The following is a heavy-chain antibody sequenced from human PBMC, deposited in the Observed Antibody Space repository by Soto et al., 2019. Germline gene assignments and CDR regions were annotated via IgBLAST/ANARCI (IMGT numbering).Heavy chain of an antibody. CDR2: IIPIFGTA. Sequence: QVQLVQSGAEVKKPGSSVKVSCKASGGTFSSYAISWVRQAPGQGLEWMGGIIPIFGTANYAQKFQGRVTXTXDXFKSTAYMELSSLRSEDTAVYYCARIGVLRFLELEGWGQGTLVTVSS. V-gene: IGHV1-69*05. D-gene: IGHD3-3*01. CDR3: ARIGVLRFLELEG. J-gene: IGHJ4*02. CDR1: GGTFSSYA.